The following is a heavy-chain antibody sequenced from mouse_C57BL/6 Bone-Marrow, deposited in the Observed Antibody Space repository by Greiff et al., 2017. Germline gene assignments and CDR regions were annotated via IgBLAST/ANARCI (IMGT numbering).Heavy chain of an antibody. J-gene: IGHJ4*01. CDR2: ISGGGGNT. V-gene: IGHV5-9*01. CDR3: SRQVTTVLDAKYMED. D-gene: IGHD1-1*01. CDR1: GFTFTSYT. Sequence: DVTLLESGGGLVKPGGSLKLSCAASGFTFTSYTMSWVRQTPVKRLQWVAAISGGGGNTYYPDSVKGRFTITRDNDKNNLYLQMSSLRTEDMALYYCSRQVTTVLDAKYMEDWGTGTTVTVSS.